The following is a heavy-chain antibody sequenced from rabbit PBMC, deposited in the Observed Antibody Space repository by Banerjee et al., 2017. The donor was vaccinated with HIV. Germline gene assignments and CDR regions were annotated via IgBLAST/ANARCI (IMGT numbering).Heavy chain of an antibody. J-gene: IGHJ4*01. CDR3: VRGADDGHADLNL. CDR1: GFVISSYG. Sequence: QALVVEWGGGVDQAGGSAKLCSEAAGFVISSYGVSWVRQAPGKGLEWIGSIDPGIGGRSDASRLTGRFSTSSNTAQNTVFLQMTSLTAADTATYFCVRGADDGHADLNLWGPGTLVTVS. CDR2: IDPGIGGR. D-gene: IGHD3-3*01. V-gene: IGHV1S47*01.